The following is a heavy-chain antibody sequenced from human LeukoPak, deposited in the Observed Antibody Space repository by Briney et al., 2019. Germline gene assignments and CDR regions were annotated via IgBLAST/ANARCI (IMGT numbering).Heavy chain of an antibody. Sequence: HPGGSLRLSCAASGFTVSSNYMSWVRQAPGKGLEWVSVIYSGGSTYYADSVKGRFTISRDNSKNTLYLQMNSLRAEDTAVYYCARDGSGSYMFDYWGQGTLVTVSS. D-gene: IGHD3-10*01. CDR3: ARDGSGSYMFDY. J-gene: IGHJ4*02. CDR2: IYSGGST. V-gene: IGHV3-66*01. CDR1: GFTVSSNY.